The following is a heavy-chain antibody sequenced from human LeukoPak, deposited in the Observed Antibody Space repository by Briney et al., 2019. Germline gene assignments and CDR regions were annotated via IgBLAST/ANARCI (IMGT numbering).Heavy chain of an antibody. J-gene: IGHJ4*02. Sequence: PSETLSLTCIVSGVSISSSNYYWDWIRQPPGKGLEWIGSIYYSGSTYYNPSLKSRVTISVDTSKNQFSLKLSSVTAADTAVYYCARRPYCSNGICYKRPFDYWGQGTLVTVSS. CDR1: GVSISSSNYY. D-gene: IGHD2-8*01. V-gene: IGHV4-39*07. CDR3: ARRPYCSNGICYKRPFDY. CDR2: IYYSGST.